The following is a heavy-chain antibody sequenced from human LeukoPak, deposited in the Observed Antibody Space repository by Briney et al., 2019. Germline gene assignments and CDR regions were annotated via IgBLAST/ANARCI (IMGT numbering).Heavy chain of an antibody. CDR3: ARVIDFWSGSPNWFDP. D-gene: IGHD3-3*01. CDR1: GGSITNYY. J-gene: IGHJ5*02. CDR2: IYYSGST. V-gene: IGHV4-59*01. Sequence: SETLSLTCTVSGGSITNYYWSWIRQPPGKGLEWIGYIYYSGSTNYNPSLKSRVTISVDTSKNQFSLKLSSVTAADTAVYYCARVIDFWSGSPNWFDPWGQGTLVTVSA.